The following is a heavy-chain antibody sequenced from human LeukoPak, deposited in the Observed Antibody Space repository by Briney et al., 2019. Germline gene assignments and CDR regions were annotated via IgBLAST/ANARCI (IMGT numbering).Heavy chain of an antibody. Sequence: PGGSLRLSCAASGFTFSRNAMSWVRQAPGKGLEWVSAISGSGDSTYYADSVKGRFTISRDSSKNTLYLQMNSLRAEDTAVYYCAKDRGVPRHDNWFDPWGQGTLVTVSS. V-gene: IGHV3-23*01. J-gene: IGHJ5*02. CDR2: ISGSGDST. CDR1: GFTFSRNA. D-gene: IGHD3-10*01. CDR3: AKDRGVPRHDNWFDP.